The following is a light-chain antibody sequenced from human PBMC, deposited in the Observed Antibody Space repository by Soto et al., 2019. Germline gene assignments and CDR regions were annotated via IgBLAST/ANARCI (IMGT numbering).Light chain of an antibody. CDR3: QQYWSTPLT. CDR1: QSVVSSSTNKNY. Sequence: DIVMTQSPDSLAVSLGERATINCKSTQSVVSSSTNKNYLAWYQQKPGQPPKLLIYWASTRESGVPDRFSGSGSGTDFILTISSLQAEDVAVYYCQQYWSTPLTFVGGTKVEIK. J-gene: IGKJ4*01. CDR2: WAS. V-gene: IGKV4-1*01.